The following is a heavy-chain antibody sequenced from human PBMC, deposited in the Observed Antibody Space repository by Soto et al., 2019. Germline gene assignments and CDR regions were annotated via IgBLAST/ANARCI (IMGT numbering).Heavy chain of an antibody. CDR3: ASRSLYHDY. J-gene: IGHJ4*02. CDR2: ITGSSSTI. Sequence: GGSLRLSCAASGFTFSSFSMNWVRQAPGKGLEWVSYITGSSSTIYYADSVKGRFTISRDNAKNSLYLQMNSLRDEDTAVYYCASRSLYHDYWGQGTLVTVSS. D-gene: IGHD2-2*02. CDR1: GFTFSSFS. V-gene: IGHV3-48*02.